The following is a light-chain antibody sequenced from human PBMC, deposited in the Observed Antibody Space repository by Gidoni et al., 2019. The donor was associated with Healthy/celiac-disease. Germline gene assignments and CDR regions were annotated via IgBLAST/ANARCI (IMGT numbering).Light chain of an antibody. CDR3: QQYNSYLWT. J-gene: IGKJ1*01. CDR1: QSISSW. CDR2: KAS. V-gene: IGKV1-5*03. Sequence: DIQMTQSPSTLSASVGDRVTITCRASQSISSWLAWYQQKPGKAPKLLIYKASSLESGVPSRFSGSGSGTEFTLTISSLQPDDFATYYCQQYNSYLWTVXQGTKVEIK.